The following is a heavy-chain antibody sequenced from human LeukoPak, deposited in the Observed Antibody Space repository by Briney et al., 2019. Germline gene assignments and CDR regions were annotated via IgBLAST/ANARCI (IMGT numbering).Heavy chain of an antibody. J-gene: IGHJ4*02. D-gene: IGHD3-22*01. CDR1: GLTFSNTW. V-gene: IGHV3-15*01. Sequence: GGSLRLSRAASGLTFSNTWMGWVRQVPGKGLEWVGRIKSKTDGGTTDYAAPVKGRFSISRDDSQSTVYLQMNSLKTEDTAVYYCTTDRGSISTILIDYWGQGTLVTVSS. CDR2: IKSKTDGGTT. CDR3: TTDRGSISTILIDY.